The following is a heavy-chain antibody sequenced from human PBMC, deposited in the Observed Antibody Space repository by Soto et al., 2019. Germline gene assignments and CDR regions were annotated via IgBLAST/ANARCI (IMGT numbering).Heavy chain of an antibody. CDR2: IYYSGST. J-gene: IGHJ4*02. CDR3: ATLWFGESPY. D-gene: IGHD3-10*01. CDR1: GGSISSSSYY. Sequence: SETLSLTCTVSGGSISSSSYYWGWIRQPPGKGLEWIGSIYYSGSTYYNPSLKSRVTISVDTSKNQFSLKLNSVTAADTAVYYCATLWFGESPYWGQGTLVTVS. V-gene: IGHV4-39*01.